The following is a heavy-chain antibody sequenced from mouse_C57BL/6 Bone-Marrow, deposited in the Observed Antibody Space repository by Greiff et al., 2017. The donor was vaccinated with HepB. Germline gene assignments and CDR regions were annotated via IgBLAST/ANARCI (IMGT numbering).Heavy chain of an antibody. CDR1: GYTFTSYW. V-gene: IGHV1-55*01. Sequence: QVQLKQPGAELVKPGASVKMSCKASGYTFTSYWITWVKQRPGQGLEWIGDIYPGSGSTNYNEKFKSKATLTVDTSSSTAYMQLSSLTSEDSAVYYCARRVYYDYDDGSDYWGQGTTLTVSS. CDR2: IYPGSGST. D-gene: IGHD2-4*01. CDR3: ARRVYYDYDDGSDY. J-gene: IGHJ2*01.